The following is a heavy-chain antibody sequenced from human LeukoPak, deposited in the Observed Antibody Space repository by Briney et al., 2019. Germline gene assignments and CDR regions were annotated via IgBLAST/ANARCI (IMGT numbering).Heavy chain of an antibody. Sequence: SETLSLTCTVSGGSISSYYWSWIRQPAGKGLEWIGRIYTSGSTNYNPSLKSRVTMSVDTSKNQFSLKLSSVTAADTAVYYCARDRSYYYGSGYYYYGVDVWGQGTTVTVSS. D-gene: IGHD3-10*01. CDR1: GGSISSYY. J-gene: IGHJ6*02. CDR2: IYTSGST. CDR3: ARDRSYYYGSGYYYYGVDV. V-gene: IGHV4-4*07.